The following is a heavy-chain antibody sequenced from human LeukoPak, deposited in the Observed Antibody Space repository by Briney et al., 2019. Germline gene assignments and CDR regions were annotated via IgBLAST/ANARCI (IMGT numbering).Heavy chain of an antibody. CDR3: AHYTGESGIAAAGREINAFDI. Sequence: GESLKISCKGSGYSFTSYWIGWVRQMPGKGLEWMGIIYPGDSDTRYSPSFQGQVTISTDKSISTAYLQWSSLKASDTAMYYCAHYTGESGIAAAGREINAFDIWGQGTMVTVSS. D-gene: IGHD6-13*01. CDR2: IYPGDSDT. CDR1: GYSFTSYW. J-gene: IGHJ3*02. V-gene: IGHV5-51*01.